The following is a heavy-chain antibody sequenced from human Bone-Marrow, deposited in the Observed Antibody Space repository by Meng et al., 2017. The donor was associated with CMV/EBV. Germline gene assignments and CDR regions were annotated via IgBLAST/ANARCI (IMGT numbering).Heavy chain of an antibody. V-gene: IGHV1-3*01. CDR2: INAGNSNT. D-gene: IGHD3-16*01. CDR3: ARDGGSYFDY. J-gene: IGHJ4*02. CDR1: GYTFITYA. Sequence: KVSCKASGYTFITYAMHWVRQAPGQRLEWMGWINAGNSNTKYSQKFQGRVTITRDTSASTAYMELSSLRSEDTAVYYCARDGGSYFDYWGQGTLVTVSS.